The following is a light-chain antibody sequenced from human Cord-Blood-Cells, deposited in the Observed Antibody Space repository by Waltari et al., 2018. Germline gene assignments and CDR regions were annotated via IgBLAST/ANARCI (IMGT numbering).Light chain of an antibody. V-gene: IGKV3-20*01. J-gene: IGKJ2*01. CDR1: QSVSSSY. Sequence: EIVLTQSPGTLSLSPGERATLSCRASQSVSSSYLAWYQQKPGQAPRLLSSVAASRATGIPDRFRGSGSGTDFTLTISRLEPEDFAVYYCQQYGSSPYTFGQGTKLEIK. CDR3: QQYGSSPYT. CDR2: VAA.